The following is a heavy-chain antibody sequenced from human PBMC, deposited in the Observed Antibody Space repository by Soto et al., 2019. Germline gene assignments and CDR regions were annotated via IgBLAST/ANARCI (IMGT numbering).Heavy chain of an antibody. CDR2: IIPIFGTA. V-gene: IGHV1-69*06. J-gene: IGHJ6*02. Sequence: SVKVSCKASGGTFSSYAISWVRQAPGQGLEWMGGIIPIFGTANYAQKFQGRVTITADKSTSTAYMELSSLRSEDTAVYYCARGYYYDSSGYYYYYGMDVWGQGTTVTAP. CDR1: GGTFSSYA. D-gene: IGHD3-22*01. CDR3: ARGYYYDSSGYYYYYGMDV.